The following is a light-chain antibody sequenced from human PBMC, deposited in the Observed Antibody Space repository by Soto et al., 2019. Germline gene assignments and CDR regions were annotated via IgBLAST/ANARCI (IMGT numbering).Light chain of an antibody. Sequence: EIVLTQSPATLSLSPGERATLSCGASQSVRSNYLGWYQQRPGLAPRLLICDASFRAAGIPDRFSGSGSGTDFTLTISRLEPEDFAVYDCQQYGSPPYTFGQGTRLEIK. CDR1: QSVRSNY. CDR3: QQYGSPPYT. CDR2: DAS. V-gene: IGKV3D-20*01. J-gene: IGKJ2*01.